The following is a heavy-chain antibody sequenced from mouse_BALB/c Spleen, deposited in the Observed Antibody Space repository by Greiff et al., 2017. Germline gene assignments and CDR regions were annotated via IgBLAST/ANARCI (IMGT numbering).Heavy chain of an antibody. CDR2: INPYNDGT. D-gene: IGHD1-3*01. CDR3: ARGGLSGAMDY. J-gene: IGHJ4*01. V-gene: IGHV1-14*01. Sequence: VQLKQSGPELVKPGASVKMSCKASGYTFTSYVMHWVKQKPGQGLEWIGYINPYNDGTKYNEKFKGKATLTSDKSSSTAYMELSSLTSEDSAVYYCARGGLSGAMDYWGQGTSVTVSS. CDR1: GYTFTSYV.